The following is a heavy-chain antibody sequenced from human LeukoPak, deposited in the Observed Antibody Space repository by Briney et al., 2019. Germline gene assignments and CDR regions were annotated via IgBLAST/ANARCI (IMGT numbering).Heavy chain of an antibody. CDR1: GFTFSSYS. J-gene: IGHJ4*02. CDR3: ARDVSSSALDY. Sequence: GGSLRLSCAASGFTFSSYSMNWVRQAPGKGLEWVSYISSSSSTIYYADSVKGRFTISRDNAKNSLYLQMNSLRAEDTAVYYCARDVSSSALDYWGQGTLVTVSS. D-gene: IGHD6-25*01. CDR2: ISSSSSTI. V-gene: IGHV3-48*01.